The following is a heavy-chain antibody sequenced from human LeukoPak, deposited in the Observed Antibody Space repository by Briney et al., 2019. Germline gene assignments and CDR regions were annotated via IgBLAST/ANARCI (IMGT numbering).Heavy chain of an antibody. J-gene: IGHJ3*02. CDR1: GGSISSYY. D-gene: IGHD3-22*01. CDR3: ARSINSSPYTYYYDSQYSPGAFDI. CDR2: IYYSGST. V-gene: IGHV4-59*01. Sequence: SETLSLTCTVSGGSISSYYWSWIRQPPGKGLEWIGYIYYSGSTNYNPSLKSRVTISVDTSKNQFSLKLSSVTAADTAVYYCARSINSSPYTYYYDSQYSPGAFDIWGQGTMVTVSS.